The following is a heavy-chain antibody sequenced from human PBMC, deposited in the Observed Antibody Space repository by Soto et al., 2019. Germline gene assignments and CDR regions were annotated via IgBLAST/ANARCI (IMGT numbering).Heavy chain of an antibody. CDR2: IYNSGST. J-gene: IGHJ3*02. Sequence: SETXSLTCTVSGGSIINYYWNWIRQPPGKGLEWIGYIYNSGSTNSNPSLKSRVTISVDTSKNQFSLKLSYVTAADTAVYYCARTNAFDIWGQGTLVTVSS. CDR1: GGSIINYY. V-gene: IGHV4-59*01. CDR3: ARTNAFDI.